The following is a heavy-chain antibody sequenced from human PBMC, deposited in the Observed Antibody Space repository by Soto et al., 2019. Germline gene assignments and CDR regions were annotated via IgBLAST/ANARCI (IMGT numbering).Heavy chain of an antibody. CDR1: GYTFSSYA. CDR3: ARDTGDGTFDF. CDR2: INAGYGNT. D-gene: IGHD7-27*01. V-gene: IGHV1-3*01. J-gene: IGHJ4*02. Sequence: ASGKVSCDASGYTFSSYAIHWVRQAPGQRLEWMGWINAGYGNTKSSQKFQDRVTISRDTSASTAYMELTSLRSEDTAVYYCARDTGDGTFDFWGQGTLVPVSS.